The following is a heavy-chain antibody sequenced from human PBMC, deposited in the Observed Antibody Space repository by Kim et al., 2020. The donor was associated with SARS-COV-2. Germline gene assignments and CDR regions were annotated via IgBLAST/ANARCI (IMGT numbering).Heavy chain of an antibody. J-gene: IGHJ5*02. CDR3: ARASRGSGYYFPFDP. V-gene: IGHV3-23*01. D-gene: IGHD3-22*01. Sequence: ADSVKGRFTISRDNSKNTLYLQMDSRRVEDTSIYYCARASRGSGYYFPFDPWGQGTLVSVSS.